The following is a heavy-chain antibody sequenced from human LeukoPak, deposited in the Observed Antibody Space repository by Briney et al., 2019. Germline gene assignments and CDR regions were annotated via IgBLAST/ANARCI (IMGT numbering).Heavy chain of an antibody. CDR2: IIPILGIA. V-gene: IGHV1-69*04. J-gene: IGHJ4*02. D-gene: IGHD2-2*01. CDR1: GGTFSSYA. CDR3: ARGGPATAGFDY. Sequence: GSSVKVSCKASGGTFSSYAISWVRQAPGQGLEWMGRIIPILGIANYAQKFQGRVTITADKSTSTAYMELSRLRSEDTAVYYCARGGPATAGFDYWGQGTLVTVSS.